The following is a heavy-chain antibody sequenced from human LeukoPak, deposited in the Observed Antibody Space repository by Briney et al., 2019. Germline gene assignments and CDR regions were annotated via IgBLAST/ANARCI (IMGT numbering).Heavy chain of an antibody. D-gene: IGHD3-22*01. CDR2: ISGSGGST. Sequence: GGSLRLSCAASGFTFSSYAMSWVRQAPGKGLEWVSAISGSGGSTCYADSVKGRFTISRDNSKNTLYLQMNSLRAEDTAVYYCAKDRPHYYDSSGYYPDAFDIWGQGTMVTVSS. CDR1: GFTFSSYA. CDR3: AKDRPHYYDSSGYYPDAFDI. J-gene: IGHJ3*02. V-gene: IGHV3-23*01.